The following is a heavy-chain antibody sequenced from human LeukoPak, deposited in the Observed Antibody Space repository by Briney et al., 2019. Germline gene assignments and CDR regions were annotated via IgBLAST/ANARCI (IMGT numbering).Heavy chain of an antibody. CDR1: GFTFSSYW. D-gene: IGHD2-15*01. CDR3: ARGYCSGASCYSWNAFDI. Sequence: GGSLRLSCAASGFTFSSYWMHWVRQAPGKGLVWVSRSNSDGSSTSYADSVKGRFTISRDNAKNTLYLQMNGLRAEDTAVYYCARGYCSGASCYSWNAFDIWGQGTVVTVSS. CDR2: SNSDGSST. V-gene: IGHV3-74*01. J-gene: IGHJ3*02.